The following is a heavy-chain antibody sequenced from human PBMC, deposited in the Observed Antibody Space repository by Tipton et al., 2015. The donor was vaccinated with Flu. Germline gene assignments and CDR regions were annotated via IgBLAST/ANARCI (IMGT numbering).Heavy chain of an antibody. J-gene: IGHJ5*02. Sequence: TLSLTCTVSGGSIESNYWSWIRQSPGKGLEWIGYIWYSGSTNYRTSLKSRVTISVDLSKNQSSLNLTSVTAADTAVYSCARGDGDYGRAWLDPWGQGSLVTVSS. D-gene: IGHD4-17*01. CDR3: ARGDGDYGRAWLDP. CDR2: IWYSGST. CDR1: GGSIESNY. V-gene: IGHV4-59*13.